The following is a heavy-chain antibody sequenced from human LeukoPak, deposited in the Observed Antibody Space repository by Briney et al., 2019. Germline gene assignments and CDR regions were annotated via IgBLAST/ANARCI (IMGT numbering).Heavy chain of an antibody. Sequence: ASVKVSCKASGYTFASYGISWVRQAPGQGLEWMGWISAYNGNTNYAQKLQGRVTMTTDTSTSTAYMELRSLRSDDTAVYYCARWGGYDYLPAFDYWGQGTLVTVSS. CDR3: ARWGGYDYLPAFDY. J-gene: IGHJ4*02. V-gene: IGHV1-18*01. CDR1: GYTFASYG. CDR2: ISAYNGNT. D-gene: IGHD5-12*01.